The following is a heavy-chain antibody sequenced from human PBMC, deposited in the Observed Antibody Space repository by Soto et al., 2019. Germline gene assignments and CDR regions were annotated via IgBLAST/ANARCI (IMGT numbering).Heavy chain of an antibody. CDR1: GGSISSSSYY. J-gene: IGHJ4*02. CDR2: IYYSGTT. V-gene: IGHV4-39*01. CDR3: ARHFGYSSGWYVYFDY. D-gene: IGHD6-13*01. Sequence: SETLSLTCTVSGGSISSSSYYWGWIRQPPGKGLEWIGSIYYSGTTYYNPSLKSRVTISVDTSKNQFSLKLSSVTAADTAVYYCARHFGYSSGWYVYFDYWGQGSLVTVSS.